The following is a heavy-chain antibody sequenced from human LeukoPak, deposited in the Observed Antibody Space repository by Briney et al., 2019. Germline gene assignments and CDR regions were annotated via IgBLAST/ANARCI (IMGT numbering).Heavy chain of an antibody. V-gene: IGHV3-74*01. J-gene: IGHJ4*02. CDR3: IRDLRDHDY. Sequence: LSGGSLRLSCAASGFTFSTYWMHWVRQPPGKGLVWVSRINGDGTQTNYADSVKGRFTVSRDNAKNTLYLQMNSLRADDTAVYFSIRDLRDHDYWGQGALVTVSS. CDR2: INGDGTQT. CDR1: GFTFSTYW.